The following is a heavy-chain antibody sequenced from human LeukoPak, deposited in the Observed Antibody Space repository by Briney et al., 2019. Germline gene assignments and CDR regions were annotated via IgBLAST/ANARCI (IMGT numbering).Heavy chain of an antibody. CDR2: VSHSGSTT. Sequence: SETLSLTCAVSGGSFSGYYCNWIRQTPGKGLEWIGEVSHSGSTTNYNPSLKNRVTLSVDTSKTQFSLNLKSVTAADTAVYFCSRGRPATGYLKNYFDPWGQGTLVTVSS. CDR1: GGSFSGYY. CDR3: SRGRPATGYLKNYFDP. V-gene: IGHV4-34*01. D-gene: IGHD6-25*01. J-gene: IGHJ5*02.